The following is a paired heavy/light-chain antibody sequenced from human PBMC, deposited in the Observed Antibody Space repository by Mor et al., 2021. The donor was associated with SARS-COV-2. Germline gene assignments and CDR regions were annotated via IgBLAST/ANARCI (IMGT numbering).Light chain of an antibody. CDR2: GAS. J-gene: IGKJ4*01. Sequence: EIVMTQSPATLSVSPGERATLSCRASQSVTSNLAWYQQKPGQAPRLLIYGASTRATGVPARFSGSGSGTEFTLTISSLQSEDFAVYYCQQYNNWPLTFGGGTKVEIK. CDR1: QSVTSN. V-gene: IGKV3-15*01. CDR3: QQYNNWPLT.
Heavy chain of an antibody. CDR1: GGSLSSGDYY. Sequence: QVQLQQSGPGLVKPSQTLSLTCTVSGGSLSSGDYYWSWIRQPPGKGLEWIGHIYYSGSTFYNPSLKSRVTMSVDTSKNQFSLRLTSVTAADTAVYYCASYDSGSSHDYWGQGTLVTVSS. CDR3: ASYDSGSSHDY. V-gene: IGHV4-30-4*01. D-gene: IGHD3-10*01. J-gene: IGHJ4*02. CDR2: IYYSGST.